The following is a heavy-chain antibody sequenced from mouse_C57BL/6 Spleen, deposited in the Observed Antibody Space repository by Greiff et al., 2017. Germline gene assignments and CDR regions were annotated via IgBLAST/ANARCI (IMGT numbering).Heavy chain of an antibody. J-gene: IGHJ4*01. CDR3: ARKMRPYSNYPYYAMDY. CDR2: IYPGDGDT. Sequence: QVQLQQSGPELVKPGASVKISCKASGYAFSSSWMNWVKQRPGKGLEWIGRIYPGDGDTNYNGKFKGKATLTADKSSSTAYMQLSSLTSEDSAVYFCARKMRPYSNYPYYAMDYWGQGTSVTVSS. CDR1: GYAFSSSW. V-gene: IGHV1-82*01. D-gene: IGHD2-5*01.